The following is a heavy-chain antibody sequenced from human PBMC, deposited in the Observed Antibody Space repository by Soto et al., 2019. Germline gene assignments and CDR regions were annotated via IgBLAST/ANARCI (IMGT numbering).Heavy chain of an antibody. Sequence: QVQLQESGPGLVKPSQTLSLTCTVSGGSISSGGYYWSWIRQHPGKGLEWIGYIYYSGSTYYNPSLKSRVXXSXDXXKNQVSLKLSSVTAADTAVYYCARDLSVYGGSFDYWGQGTLVTVSS. D-gene: IGHD4-17*01. CDR1: GGSISSGGYY. CDR3: ARDLSVYGGSFDY. J-gene: IGHJ4*02. V-gene: IGHV4-31*03. CDR2: IYYSGST.